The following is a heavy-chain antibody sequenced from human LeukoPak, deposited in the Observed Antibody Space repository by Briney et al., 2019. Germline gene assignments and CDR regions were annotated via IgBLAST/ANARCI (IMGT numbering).Heavy chain of an antibody. D-gene: IGHD3-10*01. CDR3: ARGRGGRRLLWFGELSQKWYYYMDV. CDR1: GGSISSSSYY. CDR2: IYYSGST. J-gene: IGHJ6*03. Sequence: PSETLSLTCTVSGGSISSSSYYWGWIRQPPGKGLEWIGSIYYSGSTYYNPSLKSRVTISVDTSKNQFSLKLSSVTAADTAVYYCARGRGGRRLLWFGELSQKWYYYMDVWGKGTTVTISS. V-gene: IGHV4-39*07.